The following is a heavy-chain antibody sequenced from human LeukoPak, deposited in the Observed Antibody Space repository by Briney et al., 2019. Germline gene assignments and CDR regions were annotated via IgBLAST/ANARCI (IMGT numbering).Heavy chain of an antibody. CDR3: ARGSGAMAGTLDP. V-gene: IGHV3-33*01. CDR1: GFTFRDYG. J-gene: IGHJ5*02. D-gene: IGHD6-19*01. CDR2: IWYDGSNK. Sequence: GGSLRLSCVASGFTFRDYGMHWVRQAPGKGLEWVAFIWYDGSNKYYVDSVKGRFTISRDNSKNTLYLQMNSLSGEDTAVYYCARGSGAMAGTLDPWGQGTLVIVSS.